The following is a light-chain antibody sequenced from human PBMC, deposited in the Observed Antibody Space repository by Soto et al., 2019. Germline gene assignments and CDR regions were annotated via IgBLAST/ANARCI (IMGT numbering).Light chain of an antibody. V-gene: IGLV1-47*02. Sequence: QSVLTQPPSASGTPGQRVTISCSGSSSNIGRNDVCWYQQLPGTAPKLLIFSNNQRPSGVPDRFSGSKSGTSASLAISGLRSEDEADDYCAAWDDSLSGLYVFGTGTKLTVL. CDR2: SNN. J-gene: IGLJ1*01. CDR3: AAWDDSLSGLYV. CDR1: SSNIGRND.